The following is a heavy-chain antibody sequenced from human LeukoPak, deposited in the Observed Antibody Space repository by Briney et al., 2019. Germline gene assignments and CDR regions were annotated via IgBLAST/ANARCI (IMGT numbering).Heavy chain of an antibody. V-gene: IGHV3-21*01. Sequence: GGSLRLSCAASGFTFSSYSMNWVRQAPGKGLEWVSSISSSSYIYYADSVKGRFTISRDNAKNSLYLQMNSLRAEDTAVYYCARDGMYCSSTSCYWGDKYYYYGMDVWGKGTTVTVSS. D-gene: IGHD2-2*01. J-gene: IGHJ6*04. CDR2: ISSSSYI. CDR1: GFTFSSYS. CDR3: ARDGMYCSSTSCYWGDKYYYYGMDV.